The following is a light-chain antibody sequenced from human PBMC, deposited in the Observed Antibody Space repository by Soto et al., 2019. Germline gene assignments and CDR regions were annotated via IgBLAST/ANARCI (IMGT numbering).Light chain of an antibody. CDR1: SSDVDGYNY. Sequence: QSVLTQPASVYGSPGQSITISCTGTSSDVDGYNYVSWYQQHPGKAPKLMIYDVINRPSGVSNRFSGSKSGNTASLTISGLQAEDEADYYCSSYTSSSFYVFGTGTKVTVL. CDR3: SSYTSSSFYV. J-gene: IGLJ1*01. CDR2: DVI. V-gene: IGLV2-14*01.